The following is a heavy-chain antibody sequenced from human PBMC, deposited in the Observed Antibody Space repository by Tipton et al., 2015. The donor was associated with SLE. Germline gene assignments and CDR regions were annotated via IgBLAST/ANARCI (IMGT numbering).Heavy chain of an antibody. J-gene: IGHJ4*02. D-gene: IGHD7-27*01. Sequence: LRLSCTVSGGSMDGDYWNWVRQPPGKGLDWTGYICNDGSTAYNPSLKGRATISVDTSENQFSLTLYSVTAADTAVYYCARGHWGLQDWGQGFPVTVSS. V-gene: IGHV4-59*01. CDR3: ARGHWGLQD. CDR1: GGSMDGDY. CDR2: ICNDGST.